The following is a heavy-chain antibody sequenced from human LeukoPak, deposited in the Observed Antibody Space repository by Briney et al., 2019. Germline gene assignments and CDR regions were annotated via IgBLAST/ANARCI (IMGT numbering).Heavy chain of an antibody. CDR1: GFTFSSYS. CDR3: ARVIYLGDSSGFYYYYGMDV. V-gene: IGHV3-21*01. Sequence: GGSLRLSCAASGFTFSSYSMNWVRQAPGKGLEWVSSISSSSSYIYYADSVKGRFTISRDNAKNSLYLQMNSLRAEDTAVYYCARVIYLGDSSGFYYYYGMDVWGQGTTVTVSS. J-gene: IGHJ6*02. D-gene: IGHD3-22*01. CDR2: ISSSSSYI.